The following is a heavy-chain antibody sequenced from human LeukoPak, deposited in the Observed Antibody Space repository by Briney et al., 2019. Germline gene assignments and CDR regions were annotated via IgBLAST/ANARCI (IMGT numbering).Heavy chain of an antibody. J-gene: IGHJ6*03. CDR1: GGSFSGYY. V-gene: IGHV4-34*01. D-gene: IGHD3-10*01. CDR2: INHSGST. Sequence: SETLSLTCAVYGGSFSGYYWGWIRQPPGKGLEWIGEINHSGSTNYNPSLKSRVTISVDTSKNQFSLKLSSVTAADTAVYYCARGVLLWFGELFYYYYYYMDVWGKGTTVTVSS. CDR3: ARGVLLWFGELFYYYYYYMDV.